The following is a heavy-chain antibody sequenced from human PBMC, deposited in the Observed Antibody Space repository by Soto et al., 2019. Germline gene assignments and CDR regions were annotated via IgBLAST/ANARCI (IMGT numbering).Heavy chain of an antibody. J-gene: IGHJ6*02. V-gene: IGHV5-51*01. CDR3: ARRDTHYYYGMDV. CDR1: GYSFTSYW. Sequence: PGEFLKISCNGSGYSFTSYWIGWVRQMPGKGLEWMGIIYPGDSDTRYSPSFQGQVTISADKSISTAYLQWSSLKASDTAMYYCARRDTHYYYGMDVWGQGTTVTVSS. CDR2: IYPGDSDT.